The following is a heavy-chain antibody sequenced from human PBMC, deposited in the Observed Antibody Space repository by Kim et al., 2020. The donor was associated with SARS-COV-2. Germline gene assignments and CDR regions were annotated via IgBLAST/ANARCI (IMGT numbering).Heavy chain of an antibody. V-gene: IGHV1-46*01. Sequence: ASVKVSCMASGYTFTSYFMHWVRQAPGQGLEWMGIINTSDGITNYAQKFQGRVTMTRDTSTSTVYMELSSLRSEDTAVYYCTKYSGRNPFDYWGQGTLVT. CDR3: TKYSGRNPFDY. D-gene: IGHD1-26*01. J-gene: IGHJ4*02. CDR2: INTSDGIT. CDR1: GYTFTSYF.